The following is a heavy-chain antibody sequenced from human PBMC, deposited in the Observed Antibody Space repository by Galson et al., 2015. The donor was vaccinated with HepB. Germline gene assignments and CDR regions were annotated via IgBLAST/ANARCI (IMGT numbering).Heavy chain of an antibody. CDR2: INADNRNT. CDR3: ARDGTGGLPSIKPFDY. D-gene: IGHD4-23*01. CDR1: GYTFTRYP. Sequence: SVKVSCKASGYTFTRYPMHWVRQAPGQRLEWMGWINADNRNTKYSEKFQGRVTITRDTSASTAYMELSSLRSEDTAVYYCARDGTGGLPSIKPFDYWGQGTLVTVSS. V-gene: IGHV1-3*01. J-gene: IGHJ4*02.